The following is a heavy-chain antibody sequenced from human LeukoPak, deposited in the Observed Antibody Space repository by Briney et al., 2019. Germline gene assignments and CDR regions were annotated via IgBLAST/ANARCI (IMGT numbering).Heavy chain of an antibody. D-gene: IGHD3-16*01. CDR3: ARDVFADSSGGSFDF. Sequence: GGSLRLSCAASGFSFDTHGMHWVRQAPGKGLEWVAVIWYDGSKKYYADSVKGRFTISRDNSKKSLFLQMNSLRAEDTALYYCARDVFADSSGGSFDFWGQRTLVTVSS. V-gene: IGHV3-33*01. J-gene: IGHJ4*02. CDR2: IWYDGSKK. CDR1: GFSFDTHG.